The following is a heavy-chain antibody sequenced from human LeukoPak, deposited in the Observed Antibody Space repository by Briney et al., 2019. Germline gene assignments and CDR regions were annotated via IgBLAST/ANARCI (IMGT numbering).Heavy chain of an antibody. CDR1: GFTFRSYS. J-gene: IGHJ4*02. Sequence: GGSLRLSCAASGFTFRSYSMNWVRQAPGKGLEWVACITSGSGYIWYADSVKGRFTISRDDAKNALYLQMNSLRAEDTAVYYCAKDIPGYSSGWYVSLPGYWGQGTLVTVSS. CDR3: AKDIPGYSSGWYVSLPGY. CDR2: ITSGSGYI. V-gene: IGHV3-21*04. D-gene: IGHD6-19*01.